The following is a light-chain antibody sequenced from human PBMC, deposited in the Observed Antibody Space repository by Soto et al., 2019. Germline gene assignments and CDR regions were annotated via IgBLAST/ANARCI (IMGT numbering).Light chain of an antibody. V-gene: IGKV1-39*01. CDR1: QIISSF. CDR2: GAS. Sequence: DIQMTQSPSSLSASVGDRVTITCRARQIISSFLNWYQQEPGKAPKLLIYGASSLQPGVPSRLSGGGSGTDFTLTIGSLQPQDCATYYCQQSYSTPYTFGQRTELEIK. J-gene: IGKJ2*01. CDR3: QQSYSTPYT.